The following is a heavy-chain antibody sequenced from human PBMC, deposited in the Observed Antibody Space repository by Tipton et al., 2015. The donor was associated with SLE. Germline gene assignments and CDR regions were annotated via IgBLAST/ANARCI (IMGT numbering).Heavy chain of an antibody. Sequence: SLRLSCAASGFTFDDYAMHWVRQAPGKGLEWVSGISWNSGSIGYADSVKGRFTISRDNAKNSLYLQINSLRAEDTAVYYCARGLGVHVAFDIWGQGTMVTVSS. CDR1: GFTFDDYA. J-gene: IGHJ3*02. CDR3: ARGLGVHVAFDI. CDR2: ISWNSGSI. V-gene: IGHV3-9*01. D-gene: IGHD5/OR15-5a*01.